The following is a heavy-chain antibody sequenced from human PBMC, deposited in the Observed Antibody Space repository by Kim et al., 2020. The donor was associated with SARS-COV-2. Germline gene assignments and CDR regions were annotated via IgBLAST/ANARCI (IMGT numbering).Heavy chain of an antibody. D-gene: IGHD5-18*01. CDR1: GFTFSDYY. CDR2: ISSSSSYT. Sequence: GGSLRLSCAASGFTFSDYYMSWIRQAPGKGLEWVSYISSSSSYTNYADSVKGRFTISRDNAKNSLYLQMNSLRAEDTAVYYCAGGYSYGFFDYWGQGTLVTVSS. CDR3: AGGYSYGFFDY. V-gene: IGHV3-11*03. J-gene: IGHJ4*02.